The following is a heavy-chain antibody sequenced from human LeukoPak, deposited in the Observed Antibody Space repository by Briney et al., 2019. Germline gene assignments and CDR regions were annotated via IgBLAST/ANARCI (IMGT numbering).Heavy chain of an antibody. D-gene: IGHD2-2*01. CDR3: ARGQYCSTTTCYSARRYFDF. J-gene: IGHJ4*02. V-gene: IGHV4-34*01. CDR1: GGAFSNYF. Sequence: PSETLSLTCPVSGGAFSNYFWTWIRQPPAKGLEWIAEINDSGSTNSNSSVRSRVAISVDTSKNQFSLRLTYVTAADTAVYYCARGQYCSTTTCYSARRYFDFWGQGTLVTVSS. CDR2: INDSGST.